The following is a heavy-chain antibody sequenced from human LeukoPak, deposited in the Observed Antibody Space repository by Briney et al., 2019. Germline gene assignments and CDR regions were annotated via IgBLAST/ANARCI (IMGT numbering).Heavy chain of an antibody. CDR1: GFTFSSYN. CDR3: ARAISMVRGVDY. Sequence: GXXRLSCAASGFTFSSYNMNWVPQAPGKGLEWVSSISSSSTYTYYADSVQGRFTISRDNANNSLYLQMNSLRADDTAVYYCARAISMVRGVDYWGQGTLVTVSP. CDR2: ISSSSTYT. V-gene: IGHV3-21*01. J-gene: IGHJ4*02. D-gene: IGHD3-10*01.